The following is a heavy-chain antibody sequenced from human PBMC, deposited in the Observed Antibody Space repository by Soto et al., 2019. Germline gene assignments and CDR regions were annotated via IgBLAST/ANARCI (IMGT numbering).Heavy chain of an antibody. CDR3: ARDRLYCSSTSCYPTANYFDC. D-gene: IGHD2-2*01. Sequence: LRLSCAASGFTFISYAMHWVRHAPGKGLEWVAVISYDGSNKYYADSVKGRFTISRDNSKNTLYLQMNSLRAEDTAVYYCARDRLYCSSTSCYPTANYFDCCGQGTLLAVYS. V-gene: IGHV3-30-3*01. CDR2: ISYDGSNK. CDR1: GFTFISYA. J-gene: IGHJ4*02.